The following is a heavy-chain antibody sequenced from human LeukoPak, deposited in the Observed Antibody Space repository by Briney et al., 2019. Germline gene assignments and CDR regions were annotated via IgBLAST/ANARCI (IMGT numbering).Heavy chain of an antibody. CDR2: MNPNSGNT. D-gene: IGHD3-22*01. CDR3: AGNYYDSSGHLDAFDI. Sequence: GASVKVSCKASGYTFTSYDINWVRQATGQGLEWMGWMNPNSGNTGYAQKFQGRVTITRNTSISTAYMELSSLRSEDMAVYYCAGNYYDSSGHLDAFDIWGQGTMVTVSS. CDR1: GYTFTSYD. V-gene: IGHV1-8*03. J-gene: IGHJ3*02.